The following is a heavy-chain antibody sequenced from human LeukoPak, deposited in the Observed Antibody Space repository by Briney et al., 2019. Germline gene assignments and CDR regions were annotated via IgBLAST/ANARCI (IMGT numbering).Heavy chain of an antibody. D-gene: IGHD1-26*01. V-gene: IGHV4-34*01. CDR1: GGSISSYY. CDR3: ASFLRSGSYDRGVGY. CDR2: INHSGST. J-gene: IGHJ4*02. Sequence: PSETLSLTCTVSGGSISSYYWSWIRQPPGKGLEWIGEINHSGSTNYNPSLKSRVTISVDTSKNQFSLKLSSVTAADTAVYYCASFLRSGSYDRGVGYWGQGTLVTVSS.